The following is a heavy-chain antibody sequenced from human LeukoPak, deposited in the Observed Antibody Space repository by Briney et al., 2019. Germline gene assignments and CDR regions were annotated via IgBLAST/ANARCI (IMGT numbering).Heavy chain of an antibody. J-gene: IGHJ4*02. CDR1: GGSISSYY. D-gene: IGHD3-22*01. CDR3: AREHAAYYYDSSGFDY. Sequence: KLSETLSLTCTVSGGSISSYYWSWIRQPPGKGLEWIGYIYYSGSTNYNPSLKSRVTISVDTSKNQFSLKLSSVTAADTAVYYCAREHAAYYYDSSGFDYWGQGTLVTVSS. V-gene: IGHV4-59*01. CDR2: IYYSGST.